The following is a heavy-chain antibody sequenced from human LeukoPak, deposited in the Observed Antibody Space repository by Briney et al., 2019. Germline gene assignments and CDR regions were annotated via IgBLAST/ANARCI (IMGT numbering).Heavy chain of an antibody. Sequence: SETLSLTCTVSGGSIGSYYWSWIRQPPGKGLEWIGYIYYSGSTKYNPSIKSRVAISVDTSKNQFSLKLSSVTAADTAVYYCARAEWELGGGLFDYWGQGTLVTVSS. CDR1: GGSIGSYY. D-gene: IGHD1-26*01. CDR3: ARAEWELGGGLFDY. CDR2: IYYSGST. J-gene: IGHJ4*02. V-gene: IGHV4-59*08.